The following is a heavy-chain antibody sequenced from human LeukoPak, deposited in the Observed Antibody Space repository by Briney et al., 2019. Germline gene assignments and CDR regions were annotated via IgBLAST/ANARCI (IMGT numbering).Heavy chain of an antibody. V-gene: IGHV3-64D*06. Sequence: GGSLTLSCSASGCTISSYALRWVRQAPGKGLKYVSAISTDGHSTYYADSVKGRFTISRDNSKNTLYLQMSSLRAEDTAVYYCVKRRYEVLTGYYDAVDIWGQGTMVTVSS. D-gene: IGHD3-9*01. J-gene: IGHJ3*02. CDR3: VKRRYEVLTGYYDAVDI. CDR1: GCTISSYA. CDR2: ISTDGHST.